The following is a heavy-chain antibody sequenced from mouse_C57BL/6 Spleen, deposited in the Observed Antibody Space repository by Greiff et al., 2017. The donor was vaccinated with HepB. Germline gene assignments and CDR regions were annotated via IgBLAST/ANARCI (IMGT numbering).Heavy chain of an antibody. CDR2: IYPGDGDT. D-gene: IGHD4-1*01. CDR1: GYAFSSSW. J-gene: IGHJ1*03. V-gene: IGHV1-82*01. CDR3: ARAHWDGYFDV. Sequence: QVQLQQSGPELVKPGASVKISCKASGYAFSSSWMNWVKQRPGKGLEWIGRIYPGDGDTNYNGKFKGKATLTADKSSSTAYMQLSSLTSEDSAVYFCARAHWDGYFDVWGTGTTVTVSS.